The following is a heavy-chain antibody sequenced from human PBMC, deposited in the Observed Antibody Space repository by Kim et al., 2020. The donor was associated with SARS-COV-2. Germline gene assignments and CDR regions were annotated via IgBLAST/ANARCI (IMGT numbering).Heavy chain of an antibody. V-gene: IGHV3-33*05. CDR3: ARANLQMQLWLPVDF. CDR1: GFTFSGYG. D-gene: IGHD5-18*01. CDR2: ISYDGSNK. J-gene: IGHJ4*01. Sequence: GGSLRLSCAASGFTFSGYGIHWVRQAPGKGLEWVAVISYDGSNKYYADSVKGRFTISRDNSKNTLYLQMNNLRAEDTAVYYCARANLQMQLWLPVDFWG.